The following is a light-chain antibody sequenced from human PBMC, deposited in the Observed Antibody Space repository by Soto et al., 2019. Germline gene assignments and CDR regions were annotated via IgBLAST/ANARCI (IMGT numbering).Light chain of an antibody. CDR2: DAS. J-gene: IGKJ4*01. CDR1: QTLSRY. CDR3: QQRSNWPPLT. V-gene: IGKV3-11*01. Sequence: EIVLTQSPATLSLSPGERATLCCRASQTLSRYLAWFQQKPGQAPRLLIYDASNRAAGIPARFSGSGSGTDFTLTISSLEPEDSAVYYCQQRSNWPPLTFGGGTKVEIK.